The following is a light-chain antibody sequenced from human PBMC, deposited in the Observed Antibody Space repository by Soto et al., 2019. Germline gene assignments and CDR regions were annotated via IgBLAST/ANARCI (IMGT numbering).Light chain of an antibody. CDR2: SAS. Sequence: ESVLTQSPGTLSLSPGERVTLSCRASQSVSSNSLAWYQQKPGQAPRLLIYSASIRATGIPDRFRGSGSGTDFTLTISRLEPEDFAGYYCQQYGSSPPEYTFGQGTKLEIK. V-gene: IGKV3-20*01. CDR1: QSVSSNS. CDR3: QQYGSSPPEYT. J-gene: IGKJ2*01.